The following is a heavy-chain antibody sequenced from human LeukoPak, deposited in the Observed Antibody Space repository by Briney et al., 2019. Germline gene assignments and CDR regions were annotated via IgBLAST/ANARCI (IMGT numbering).Heavy chain of an antibody. CDR2: IYTSGST. V-gene: IGHV4-61*02. J-gene: IGHJ4*02. D-gene: IGHD6-13*01. Sequence: PSETLSLTCTVSGGSINSGSYYWSWIRQPAGKGLEWIGRIYTSGSTNYNPSLKSRVTISVDTSKNHFSLDLSSVTAADTAVYYCARDRSSSWYKDFDYWGQGTLVTVSS. CDR1: GGSINSGSYY. CDR3: ARDRSSSWYKDFDY.